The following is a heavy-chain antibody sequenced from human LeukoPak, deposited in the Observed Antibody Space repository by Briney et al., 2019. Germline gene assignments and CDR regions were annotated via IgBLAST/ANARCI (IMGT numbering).Heavy chain of an antibody. CDR3: ARQRYNWNYEALAFDI. D-gene: IGHD1-7*01. Sequence: ASVKVSCKASGYTFTSYDINWVRQATGQGLEWMGWMNPNSGNTGYAQKFQGRVTITRNTSISTAYMELSSLRPEDTAVYYCARQRYNWNYEALAFDIWGQGTMVTVSS. CDR1: GYTFTSYD. V-gene: IGHV1-8*03. J-gene: IGHJ3*02. CDR2: MNPNSGNT.